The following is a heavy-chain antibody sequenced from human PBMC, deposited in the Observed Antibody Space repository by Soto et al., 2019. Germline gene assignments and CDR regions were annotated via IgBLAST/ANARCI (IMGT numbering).Heavy chain of an antibody. Sequence: SETLSLTCTVSGGSISSYYWSWIRQPPGRGLEWIGYIYYSGSTNYNPSLKSRVTISVDTSKNQFSLKLSSVTAADTAVYYCARGTTAAGTRWFDPWGQGTLVTVSS. V-gene: IGHV4-59*01. CDR3: ARGTTAAGTRWFDP. D-gene: IGHD6-13*01. J-gene: IGHJ5*02. CDR1: GGSISSYY. CDR2: IYYSGST.